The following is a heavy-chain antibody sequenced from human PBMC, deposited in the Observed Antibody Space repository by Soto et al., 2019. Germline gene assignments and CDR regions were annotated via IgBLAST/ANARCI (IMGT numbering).Heavy chain of an antibody. J-gene: IGHJ3*02. CDR1: RFTFSRYW. D-gene: IGHD3-22*01. Sequence: GGSLRLSCTASRFTFSRYWMHWVRQAPGKGLVWVSRINSDGSSTSYADSVKGRFTISRDNAKNTLYLQMNSLRAEDTAVYYCARKYYYDTSGYHDAFDIWGQGTMVTVSS. V-gene: IGHV3-74*01. CDR2: INSDGSST. CDR3: ARKYYYDTSGYHDAFDI.